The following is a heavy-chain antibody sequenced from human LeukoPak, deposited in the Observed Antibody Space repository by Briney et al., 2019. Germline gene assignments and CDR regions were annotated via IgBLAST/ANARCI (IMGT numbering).Heavy chain of an antibody. D-gene: IGHD2-21*01. J-gene: IGHJ5*02. CDR3: TRPRGDLLGFWFDP. CDR2: IRSKANSYAT. V-gene: IGHV3-73*01. CDR1: GFTFSGSA. Sequence: GGSLRLSCAASGFTFSGSAMHWVRQASGKGLEWVGRIRSKANSYATAYAASVKGRFTISRDDSKNTAYLQMNSLKTEDTAVYYCTRPRGDLLGFWFDPWGQGTLVTVSS.